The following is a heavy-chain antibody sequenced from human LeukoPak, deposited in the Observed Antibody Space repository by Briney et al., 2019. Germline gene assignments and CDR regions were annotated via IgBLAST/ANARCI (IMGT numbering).Heavy chain of an antibody. CDR3: ARGIVVVAATHYYYYMDV. D-gene: IGHD2-15*01. CDR2: MNRNSGNT. J-gene: IGHJ6*03. CDR1: GYTFTSYD. V-gene: IGHV1-8*03. Sequence: ASVKVSCKASGYTFTSYDINWVRQATGQGLEWMGWMNRNSGNTGYAQKFQGRVTITRNTSISTAYMELSSLRSEDTAVYYCARGIVVVAATHYYYYMDVWGKGTTVTVSS.